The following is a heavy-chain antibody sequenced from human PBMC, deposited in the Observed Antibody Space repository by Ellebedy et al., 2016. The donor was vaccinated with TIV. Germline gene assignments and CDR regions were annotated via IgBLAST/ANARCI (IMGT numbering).Heavy chain of an antibody. Sequence: AASVKVSCKASGYTFTTDYIHWARQAPGQGLEWMGWINPNSGGTNYAQKFQGRVTMTRDTSISTAYMELSRLRSDDTAVYYCAISSMVRGVMCRFDPWGQGTLVTVSS. CDR3: AISSMVRGVMCRFDP. J-gene: IGHJ5*02. CDR1: GYTFTTDY. V-gene: IGHV1-2*02. D-gene: IGHD3-10*01. CDR2: INPNSGGT.